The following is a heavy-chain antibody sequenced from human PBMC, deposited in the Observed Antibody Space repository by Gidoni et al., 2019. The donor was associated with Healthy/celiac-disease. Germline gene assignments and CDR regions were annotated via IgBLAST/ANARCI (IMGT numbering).Heavy chain of an antibody. Sequence: QVQLVESGGGVVQPGRSLRLSCAASGFTFSSYGMHWVRQAPGTGLEWVAVIWYDGSNKYYADSVKGRFTISRDNSKNTLYLQMNSLRAEDTAVYYCARIYDSSGYYFDDAFDIWGQGTMVTVSS. V-gene: IGHV3-33*01. D-gene: IGHD3-22*01. CDR2: IWYDGSNK. J-gene: IGHJ3*02. CDR1: GFTFSSYG. CDR3: ARIYDSSGYYFDDAFDI.